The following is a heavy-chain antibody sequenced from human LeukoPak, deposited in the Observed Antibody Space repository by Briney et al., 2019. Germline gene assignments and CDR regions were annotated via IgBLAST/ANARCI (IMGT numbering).Heavy chain of an antibody. D-gene: IGHD3-22*01. Sequence: SVKVSCKASGGTFSSYAISWVRQAPGQGLERMGRIIPIFGIANYAQKFQGRVTITADKSTSTAYMELSSLRSEDTAVYYCARALYYYDSSGYCYGAFDIWGQGTMVTVSS. CDR1: GGTFSSYA. CDR2: IIPIFGIA. J-gene: IGHJ3*02. CDR3: ARALYYYDSSGYCYGAFDI. V-gene: IGHV1-69*04.